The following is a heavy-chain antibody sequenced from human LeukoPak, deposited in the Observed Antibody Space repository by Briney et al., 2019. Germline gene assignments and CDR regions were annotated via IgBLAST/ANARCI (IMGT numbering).Heavy chain of an antibody. CDR1: GFTFSSYA. D-gene: IGHD6-13*01. V-gene: IGHV3-30*04. Sequence: GGSLRLPCAASGFTFSSYAMHWVRQAPGKGLEWVAVISYDGSNKYYADSVKGRFTISRDNSKNTLYLQMNSLRAEDTAVYYCARSRQGIAAATDAFDIWGQGTMVTVSS. CDR2: ISYDGSNK. J-gene: IGHJ3*02. CDR3: ARSRQGIAAATDAFDI.